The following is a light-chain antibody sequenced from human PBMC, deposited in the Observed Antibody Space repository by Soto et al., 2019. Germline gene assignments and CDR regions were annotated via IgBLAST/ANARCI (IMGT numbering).Light chain of an antibody. CDR1: QSIDSW. CDR2: EVS. V-gene: IGKV1-5*01. Sequence: DIQMTQSPSTLSASVGDRVTITRRASQSIDSWLAWYQQKPGRAPKLLLYEVSSLQSGVPPRFSGSGSGTEFTLTITSLQPGDFATYCCQQYNGYPWTFGQGTKVDIK. CDR3: QQYNGYPWT. J-gene: IGKJ1*01.